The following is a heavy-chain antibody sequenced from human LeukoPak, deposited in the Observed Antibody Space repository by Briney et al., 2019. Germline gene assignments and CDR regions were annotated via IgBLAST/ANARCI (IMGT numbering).Heavy chain of an antibody. CDR3: ARRNQWELLRRMSSWGGDFDY. Sequence: GESLKISCKGSGYSFTSYWIGWVRQMPGKGLEWMGIIYPGDSDTRYSPSFQGQVTISADKSISTAYLQWSSLKASDTAMYYCARRNQWELLRRMSSWGGDFDYWGQGTLVTVSS. V-gene: IGHV5-51*01. CDR1: GYSFTSYW. D-gene: IGHD1-26*01. CDR2: IYPGDSDT. J-gene: IGHJ4*02.